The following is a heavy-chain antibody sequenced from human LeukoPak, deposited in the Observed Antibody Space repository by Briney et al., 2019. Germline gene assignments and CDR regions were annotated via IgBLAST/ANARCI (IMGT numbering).Heavy chain of an antibody. Sequence: GGSLRLSCTASGVTVSNTWMSWVRQAPGKGLEWVGLFTSRSAGGTIHYAAPVQGRFTILAEDSKNTWYLQMNGLQIEDTGIYYCTTGGGTMDFWGQGTLVTVSS. J-gene: IGHJ4*02. CDR3: TTGGGTMDF. CDR1: GVTVSNTW. V-gene: IGHV3-15*01. CDR2: FTSRSAGGTI. D-gene: IGHD2-15*01.